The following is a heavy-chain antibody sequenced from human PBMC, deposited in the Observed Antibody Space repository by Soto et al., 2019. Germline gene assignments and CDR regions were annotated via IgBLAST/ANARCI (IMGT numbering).Heavy chain of an antibody. CDR2: INHSGST. Sequence: SETLSLTCAVYGGSFSGYYWSWICQPPGKGLEWIGEINHSGSTNYNPSLKSRVTISVDTSKNQFSLKLSSVTAADTAVYYCARGPRHRWQLFVDVPRFVWFDPWGQGTLVTVSS. J-gene: IGHJ5*02. CDR3: ARGPRHRWQLFVDVPRFVWFDP. V-gene: IGHV4-34*01. CDR1: GGSFSGYY. D-gene: IGHD6-6*01.